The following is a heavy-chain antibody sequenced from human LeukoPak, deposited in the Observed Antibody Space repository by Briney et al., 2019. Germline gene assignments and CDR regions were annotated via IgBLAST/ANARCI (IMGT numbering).Heavy chain of an antibody. CDR3: ASAKIVGATTPPFDY. V-gene: IGHV1-46*01. D-gene: IGHD1-26*01. J-gene: IGHJ4*02. CDR1: GYTFTSYY. CDR2: INPSGGST. Sequence: ASVKVSCKASGYTFTSYYMHWVRQAPGQGLEWMGIINPSGGSTSYAQKFQGRVTMTRDTSISTAYMELSRLRSDDTAVYYCASAKIVGATTPPFDYWGQGTLVTVSS.